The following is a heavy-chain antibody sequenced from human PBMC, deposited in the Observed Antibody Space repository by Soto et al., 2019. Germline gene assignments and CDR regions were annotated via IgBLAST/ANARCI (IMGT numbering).Heavy chain of an antibody. CDR3: ARDLAPYYYDSSGYSWVYNWFDP. J-gene: IGHJ5*02. V-gene: IGHV1-3*01. CDR2: INAGNGNT. Sequence: GASVKVSCKASGYTFTSYAMHWVRQAPGQRLEWMGWINAGNGNTKYSQKFQGRVTITRDTSASTAYMELSSLRSEDTAVYYCARDLAPYYYDSSGYSWVYNWFDPWGQGTLVTVSS. CDR1: GYTFTSYA. D-gene: IGHD3-22*01.